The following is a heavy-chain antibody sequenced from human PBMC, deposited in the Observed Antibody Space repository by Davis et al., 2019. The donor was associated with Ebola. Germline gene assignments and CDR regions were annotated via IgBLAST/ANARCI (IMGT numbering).Heavy chain of an antibody. Sequence: GESLKISCAASGFTFSTYAMTWVRQAPGKGLEWVSSISVSSYNFYYAESVKGRFSISRDNSKNTVYLQMNSLSPDDTAIYYCAKDVRVSVAGVYYGMDVWGQGTTVTVSS. CDR2: ISVSSYNF. J-gene: IGHJ6*02. V-gene: IGHV3-23*01. CDR3: AKDVRVSVAGVYYGMDV. CDR1: GFTFSTYA. D-gene: IGHD6-19*01.